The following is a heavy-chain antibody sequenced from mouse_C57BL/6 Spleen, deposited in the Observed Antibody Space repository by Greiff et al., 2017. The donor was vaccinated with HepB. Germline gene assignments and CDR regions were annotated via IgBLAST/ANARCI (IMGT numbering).Heavy chain of an antibody. V-gene: IGHV14-3*01. CDR2: IDPANGNT. CDR1: GFNIKNTY. Sequence: DVQLQESVAELVRPGASVKLSCTASGFNIKNTYMHWVKQRPEQGLEWIGRIDPANGNTKYAPKFQGKATITADTSSNTAYLQLSSLTSEDTAIYYCAEGLRSPYYAMDYWGQGTSVTVSS. J-gene: IGHJ4*01. D-gene: IGHD1-1*01. CDR3: AEGLRSPYYAMDY.